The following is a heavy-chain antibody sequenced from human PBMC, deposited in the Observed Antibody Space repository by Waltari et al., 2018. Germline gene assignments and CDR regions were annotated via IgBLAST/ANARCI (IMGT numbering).Heavy chain of an antibody. J-gene: IGHJ5*02. D-gene: IGHD7-27*01. Sequence: QVQLVQSGAEVKKPGASIIISCRTSGYTFTDYYMHWVRQAPGQGLEWMGCINPRSGDTEDAQKFQGRVTLTRDTSMNTAYMEVRSLRFDDTAVYYCSRFDPGLKRQPVGIDPWGQGTLIIVSS. V-gene: IGHV1-2*02. CDR1: GYTFTDYY. CDR3: SRFDPGLKRQPVGIDP. CDR2: INPRSGDT.